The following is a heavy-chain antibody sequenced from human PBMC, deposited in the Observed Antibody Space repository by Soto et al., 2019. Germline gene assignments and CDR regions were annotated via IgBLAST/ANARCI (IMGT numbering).Heavy chain of an antibody. J-gene: IGHJ3*02. CDR2: ISWNSGSI. D-gene: IGHD6-6*01. Sequence: GGSLRLSCAASGFTFDDYAMHWVRQAPGKGLEWVSGISWNSGSIGYADSVKGRFTISRDNAKNSLYLQMNSLRAEDTALYYCAKDMGVHVTGIAARPAFDIWGQGTMVTVSS. V-gene: IGHV3-9*01. CDR3: AKDMGVHVTGIAARPAFDI. CDR1: GFTFDDYA.